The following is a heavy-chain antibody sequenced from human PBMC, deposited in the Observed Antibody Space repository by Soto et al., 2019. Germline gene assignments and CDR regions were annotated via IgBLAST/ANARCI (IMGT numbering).Heavy chain of an antibody. D-gene: IGHD7-27*01. CDR3: TGGGPGHPFDY. Sequence: QVQLQESGPGLVKPSETLSLTCTVSGVSITSHYWTWIRQPPGKGLEWIGNIHYSGSTNYSPSLKSRVIISVDTSENQSSPKLSSVTTADTAVYYCTGGGPGHPFDYWGQGTLVTVSS. CDR2: IHYSGST. J-gene: IGHJ4*02. V-gene: IGHV4-59*11. CDR1: GVSITSHY.